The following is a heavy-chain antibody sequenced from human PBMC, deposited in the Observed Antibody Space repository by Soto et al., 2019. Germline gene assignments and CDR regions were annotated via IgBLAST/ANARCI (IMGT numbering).Heavy chain of an antibody. Sequence: QVQLVQSGAEVKKPGASLKVSCRSSGYTFTNYDVNWVRQAPGQGLEGMGWMNPQTGHTGYAQKFQDRVTMTRDTSISTSYMELTSLTSEDTAVYYCARIAVAGTWWFETWGQGTLVTVSS. V-gene: IGHV1-8*01. D-gene: IGHD6-19*01. J-gene: IGHJ5*02. CDR3: ARIAVAGTWWFET. CDR1: GYTFTNYD. CDR2: MNPQTGHT.